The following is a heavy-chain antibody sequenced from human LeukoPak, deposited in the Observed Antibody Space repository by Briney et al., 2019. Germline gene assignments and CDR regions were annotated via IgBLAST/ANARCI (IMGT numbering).Heavy chain of an antibody. CDR1: GFTFSNYY. Sequence: GSLRLSCAASGFTFSNYYMIWIRQAPGKGLEWIGEINHSGSTNYNPSLKSRVTISVDTSKNQFSLKLSSVTAADTAVYYCARIVDYDRSGYPRYYFDYWGQGTLVTVSS. D-gene: IGHD3-22*01. J-gene: IGHJ4*02. CDR3: ARIVDYDRSGYPRYYFDY. CDR2: INHSGST. V-gene: IGHV4-34*01.